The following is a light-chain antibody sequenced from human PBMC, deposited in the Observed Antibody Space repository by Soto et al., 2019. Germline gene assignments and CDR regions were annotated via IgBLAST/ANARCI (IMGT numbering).Light chain of an antibody. Sequence: QSVLTQPPSVSAAPGQKVTISCSGSSSNIGDNYVAWYQHLPGTAPKLLIYDNNRRPSGIPDRFSGSKSGTSATLDITGLQTGDEADYYCATRDSSLHIVVFGGGTKLTVL. CDR2: DNN. V-gene: IGLV1-51*01. CDR1: SSNIGDNY. J-gene: IGLJ2*01. CDR3: ATRDSSLHIVV.